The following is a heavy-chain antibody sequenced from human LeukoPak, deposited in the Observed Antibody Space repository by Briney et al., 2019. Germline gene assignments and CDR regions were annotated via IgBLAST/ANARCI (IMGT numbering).Heavy chain of an antibody. V-gene: IGHV4-39*01. Sequence: SETLSLTCAVYGGSFSGYYWGWVRQSPGKGLEYVGSIYYSGSTYQNPSLMSRVTISVDTSKNQFSLRLSSVTAADTAVYFCARFTRYCSSTSCLVDPWSQGTLVTVSS. CDR1: GGSFSGYY. CDR3: ARFTRYCSSTSCLVDP. J-gene: IGHJ5*02. CDR2: IYYSGST. D-gene: IGHD2-2*01.